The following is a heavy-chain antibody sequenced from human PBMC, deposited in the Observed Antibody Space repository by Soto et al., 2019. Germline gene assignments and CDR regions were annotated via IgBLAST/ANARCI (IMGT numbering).Heavy chain of an antibody. J-gene: IGHJ6*02. CDR2: ISDRGERT. V-gene: IGHV3-23*01. CDR3: ARDRSTDFGLDV. D-gene: IGHD3-3*01. CDR1: GFTFSDYV. Sequence: EVQLLESGGDLVQPGGSLTDACVASGFTFSDYVMSWVRQVPGKGLEWVSSISDRGERTDYRDSVRGRFTISRDNARFTLHLQMNSLRVDDTAIYFCARDRSTDFGLDVWGQGTTVTVSS.